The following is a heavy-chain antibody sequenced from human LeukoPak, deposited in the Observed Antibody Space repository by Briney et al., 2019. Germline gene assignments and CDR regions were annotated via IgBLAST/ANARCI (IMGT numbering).Heavy chain of an antibody. V-gene: IGHV3-23*01. CDR2: ISGSGGST. D-gene: IGHD2-15*01. Sequence: PGRSLRLSCTGSGFTFGDHPMSWVRQAPGKGLEWASVISGSGGSTYYADSVKGRFTISRDNSKNTLFLQMNSLRADDTAVYYCAIGGGLGRQPFDPWGQGTLVTVSS. CDR3: AIGGGLGRQPFDP. J-gene: IGHJ5*02. CDR1: GFTFGDHP.